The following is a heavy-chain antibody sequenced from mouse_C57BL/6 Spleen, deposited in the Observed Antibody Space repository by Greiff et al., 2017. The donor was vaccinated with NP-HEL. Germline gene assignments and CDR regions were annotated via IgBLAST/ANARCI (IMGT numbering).Heavy chain of an antibody. CDR2: IYPGSGNT. CDR3: ARESSGYVGFAN. Sequence: QVQLQQSGAELVRPGASVKLSCKASGYTFTDYYINWVKQRPGQGLEWIARIYPGSGNTYYNEKFKGKATLTAEKSSSTAYMQRSSLTSEDSAVYFCARESSGYVGFANWGQGTLVTVSA. D-gene: IGHD3-2*02. J-gene: IGHJ3*01. V-gene: IGHV1-76*01. CDR1: GYTFTDYY.